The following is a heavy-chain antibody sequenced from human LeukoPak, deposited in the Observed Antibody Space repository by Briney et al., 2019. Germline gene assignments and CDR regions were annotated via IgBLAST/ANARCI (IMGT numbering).Heavy chain of an antibody. CDR3: ARSVPDYTRFDF. CDR1: GFTFSSYS. J-gene: IGHJ4*02. V-gene: IGHV3-21*04. D-gene: IGHD4-11*01. CDR2: ISSSSSYI. Sequence: GGSLRLSCAASGFTFSSYSMNWVRQAPGKGLEWVSSISSSSSYIYYADSVKGRFTISRDNAKNSLYLQMNSLRVEDTALYYCARSVPDYTRFDFWGRGALVTVSS.